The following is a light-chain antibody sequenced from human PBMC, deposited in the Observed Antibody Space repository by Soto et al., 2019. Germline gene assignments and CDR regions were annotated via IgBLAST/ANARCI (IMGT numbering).Light chain of an antibody. CDR2: GNN. CDR3: QSYDSSLSGSKV. CDR1: SSNIGAGSG. J-gene: IGLJ2*01. V-gene: IGLV1-40*01. Sequence: QSVLTQPPSVSGAPGQRVTISCTGSSSNIGAGSGVHWYQQLPGTAPKLLIYGNNNRPSGVPDRFSGSKSGTSASLAITGLQAEDEADYYCQSYDSSLSGSKVFGGGTKVTVL.